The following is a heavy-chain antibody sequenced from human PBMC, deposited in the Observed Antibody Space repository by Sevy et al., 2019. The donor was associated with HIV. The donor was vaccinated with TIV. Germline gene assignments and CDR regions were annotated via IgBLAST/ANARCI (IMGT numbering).Heavy chain of an antibody. CDR2: TYYRSKWYT. J-gene: IGHJ4*02. CDR3: TRGAHSLDY. CDR1: GDSVSSNRAA. D-gene: IGHD2-15*01. V-gene: IGHV6-1*01. Sequence: QSQTLSLTCVISGDSVSSNRAAWNWIRQSPSRGLEWLGRTYYRSKWYTDYAVSVKSRITINPDTSKNQVSLQLNSVTPEDTAVYYCTRGAHSLDYCGQGTLVTVSS.